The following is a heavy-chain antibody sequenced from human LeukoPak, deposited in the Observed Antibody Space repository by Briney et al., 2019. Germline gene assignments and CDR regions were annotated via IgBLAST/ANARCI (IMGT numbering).Heavy chain of an antibody. CDR3: ARGFELLGYNWFDP. CDR1: GYTFTGYY. J-gene: IGHJ5*02. V-gene: IGHV1-2*04. D-gene: IGHD2-15*01. CDR2: INPNSGGT. Sequence: GASVKVSCKASGYTFTGYYMHWVRQAPGQGLEWMGWINPNSGGTNYAQKFQGWVTMTRDTSISTAYMELSRLRSDDTAVYYCARGFELLGYNWFDPWGQGTLVTVSS.